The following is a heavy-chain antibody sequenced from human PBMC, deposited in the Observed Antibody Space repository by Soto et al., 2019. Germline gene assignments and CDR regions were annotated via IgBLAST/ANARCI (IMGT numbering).Heavy chain of an antibody. CDR1: GFTFSNAW. D-gene: IGHD3-22*01. J-gene: IGHJ4*02. V-gene: IGHV3-15*01. Sequence: PGGSLRLSCAASGFTFSNAWMSWVRQAPGKGLEWVGRIKSKTDGGTTDYAAPVKGRFTISRDDSKTTLYLQMNSLKIEDTAVYYCTTSDSSGYHYPVWVYYFDYWGQGTLVTVSS. CDR2: IKSKTDGGTT. CDR3: TTSDSSGYHYPVWVYYFDY.